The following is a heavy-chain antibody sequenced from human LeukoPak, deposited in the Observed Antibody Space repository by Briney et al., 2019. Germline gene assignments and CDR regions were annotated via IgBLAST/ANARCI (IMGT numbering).Heavy chain of an antibody. V-gene: IGHV3-23*01. CDR1: GFTFSSYA. CDR2: FSGSGGST. D-gene: IGHD6-19*01. CDR3: AKDSYSSGWHATYNWFDP. J-gene: IGHJ5*02. Sequence: GGSLRLSCAASGFTFSSYAMSWARQPPGKGREWFPAFSGSGGSTYYADSVKGRFTISRDNSKNTLYLQMNSLRAEDTAVYYCAKDSYSSGWHATYNWFDPWGQGTLVTVSS.